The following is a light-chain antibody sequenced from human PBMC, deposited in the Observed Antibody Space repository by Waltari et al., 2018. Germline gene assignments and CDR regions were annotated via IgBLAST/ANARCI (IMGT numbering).Light chain of an antibody. CDR2: LAF. CDR1: QILLHSNGNTY. J-gene: IGKJ1*01. CDR3: MQSLQTPRT. Sequence: IVMTQSPLSLPVTPGEPASISCKSGQILLHSNGNTYLDWYLQKPGHSPQLLISLAFNRASGVPDRFSGSGSGTDFTLKISRVEAEDVGVYYCMQSLQTPRTFGQGTKLEIK. V-gene: IGKV2-28*01.